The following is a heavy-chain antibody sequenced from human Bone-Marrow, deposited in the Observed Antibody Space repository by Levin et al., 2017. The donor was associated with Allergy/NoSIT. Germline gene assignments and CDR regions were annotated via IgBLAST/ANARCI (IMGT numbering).Heavy chain of an antibody. CDR3: ARETYYYDSSGYYGLGY. Sequence: SCAASGFTFSSYGMHWVRQAPGKGLEWVAVIWYDGSNKYYADSVKGRFTISRDNSKNTLYLQMNSLRAEDTAVYYCARETYYYDSSGYYGLGYWGQGTLVTVSS. CDR1: GFTFSSYG. D-gene: IGHD3-22*01. J-gene: IGHJ4*02. V-gene: IGHV3-33*01. CDR2: IWYDGSNK.